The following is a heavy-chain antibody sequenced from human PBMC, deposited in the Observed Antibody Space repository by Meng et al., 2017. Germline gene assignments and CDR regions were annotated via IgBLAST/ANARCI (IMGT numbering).Heavy chain of an antibody. D-gene: IGHD5-18*01. J-gene: IGHJ4*02. CDR1: GGSFSGYY. V-gene: IGHV4-34*01. CDR3: ASSGYSYGYRFDY. Sequence: QVQLQQWGAGLLKPSETLSLTCAVYGGSFSGYYWSWIRQSPGKGLERIGEINHSGSTNYNPSLKSRVTISVDTSKNQFSLKLSSVTAADTAVYYCASSGYSYGYRFDYWGQGTLVTVSS. CDR2: INHSGST.